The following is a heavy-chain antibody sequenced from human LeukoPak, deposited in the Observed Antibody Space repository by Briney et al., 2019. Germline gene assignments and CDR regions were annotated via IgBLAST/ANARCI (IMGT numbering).Heavy chain of an antibody. CDR1: GFTFSDSA. D-gene: IGHD3-10*01. CDR2: ISSSSSSTI. J-gene: IGHJ4*02. CDR3: ARDRRGSGSYHDY. V-gene: IGHV3-48*01. Sequence: GGSLRLSCTASGFTFSDSAMTWVRQAPGKGLEWVSFISSSSSSTIYYADSVKGRFTISRDNAKNSLHLQMNSLRAEDTAVYYCARDRRGSGSYHDYWGQGTLVTVSS.